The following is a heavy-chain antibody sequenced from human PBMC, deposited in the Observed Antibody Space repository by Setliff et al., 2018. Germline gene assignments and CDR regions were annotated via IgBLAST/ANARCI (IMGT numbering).Heavy chain of an antibody. D-gene: IGHD3-3*01. V-gene: IGHV4-61*09. CDR1: GDFVTSRYYH. CDR2: MNGDGST. Sequence: SETLSLTCTVSGDFVTSRYYHWSWIRRPAGKGLEWIGHMNGDGSTHCNPSLKSRVTLSRDTSKNQFSLSLTSVTAADTAIYYCAKAASPLFGILGVEYHFDSWGQGKLVTVSS. J-gene: IGHJ4*02. CDR3: AKAASPLFGILGVEYHFDS.